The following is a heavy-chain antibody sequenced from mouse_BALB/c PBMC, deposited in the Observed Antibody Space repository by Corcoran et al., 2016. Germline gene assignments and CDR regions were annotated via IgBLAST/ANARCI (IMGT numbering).Heavy chain of an antibody. Sequence: DVQLQESGPGLVKPSQSLSLTCSVTGYSITSDYDWNWIRQFPGNKLEWMGYMTYDGGNNYNPSLKNRISITRDTSKNQFFLKLNSVTTEDTATYYCASKMDYWGQGTSVTVSS. CDR3: ASKMDY. CDR1: GYSITSDYD. J-gene: IGHJ4*01. CDR2: MTYDGGN. V-gene: IGHV3-6*02.